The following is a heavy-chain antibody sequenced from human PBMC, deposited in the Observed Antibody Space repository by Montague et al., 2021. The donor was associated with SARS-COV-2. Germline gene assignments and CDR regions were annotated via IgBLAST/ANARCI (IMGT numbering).Heavy chain of an antibody. Sequence: SMRLSCAASGFTFSNYAMSWVRQAPVKGLQWVSAVDGGGYSTFYXDSVKGRFTISRDNSKSTLHLQMNSLRAEDTAIYYCAKSRPHTNEFGGAFDIWGQGTMVTVSS. CDR1: GFTFSNYA. CDR3: AKSRPHTNEFGGAFDI. D-gene: IGHD3-3*01. J-gene: IGHJ3*02. CDR2: VDGGGYST. V-gene: IGHV3-23*01.